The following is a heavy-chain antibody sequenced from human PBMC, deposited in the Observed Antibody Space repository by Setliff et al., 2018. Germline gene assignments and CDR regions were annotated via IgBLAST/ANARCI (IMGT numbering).Heavy chain of an antibody. J-gene: IGHJ4*02. CDR2: IHYRGTT. D-gene: IGHD1-1*01. Sequence: PSETLSLTCDVSGYSITSGHYWAWIRQPPGKGLEWIGRIHYRGTTYSNASLASRLTISVDTAKNQFSLKLTSVTAADTAVYYCARTGTYRYFDYWGQGTRVTVSS. CDR3: ARTGTYRYFDY. CDR1: GYSITSGHY. V-gene: IGHV4-38-2*01.